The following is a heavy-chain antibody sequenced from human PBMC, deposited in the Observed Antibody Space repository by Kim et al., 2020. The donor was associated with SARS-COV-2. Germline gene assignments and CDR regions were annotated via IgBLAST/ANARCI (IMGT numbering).Heavy chain of an antibody. CDR2: ISPYHGNT. CDR3: ARDTSGLWDFGY. V-gene: IGHV1-18*01. D-gene: IGHD3-10*01. CDR1: GYTFTDNT. Sequence: ASVKVSCKTSGYTFTDNTIIWVRQAPGQGLEWMGWISPYHGNTKYAQQLQDRVTMTTDPSTSTAYMELRGLRSEDTAVYYCARDTSGLWDFGYWGQGTLV. J-gene: IGHJ4*02.